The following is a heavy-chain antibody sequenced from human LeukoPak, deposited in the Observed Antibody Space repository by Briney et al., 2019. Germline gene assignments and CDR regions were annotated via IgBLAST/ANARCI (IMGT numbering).Heavy chain of an antibody. CDR3: ARDLGDSTIFDY. Sequence: GGSLRLSCAASGFTFSSYGMHWVRQAPGKGLEWVAVIWYVGSNKYYADSVKGRFTISRDNSKNTLYLQMNSLRAEDTAVYYCARDLGDSTIFDYWGQGTLVTVSS. J-gene: IGHJ4*02. CDR1: GFTFSSYG. D-gene: IGHD3-16*01. V-gene: IGHV3-33*01. CDR2: IWYVGSNK.